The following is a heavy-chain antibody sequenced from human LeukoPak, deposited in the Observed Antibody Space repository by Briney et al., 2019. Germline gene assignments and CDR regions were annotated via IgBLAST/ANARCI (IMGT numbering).Heavy chain of an antibody. CDR1: GFTFSSYS. Sequence: GGSLRLSCAASGFTFSSYSMNWVRQAPGKGLEWVSSISSSSPYIYYADSVKGRFTISRYNAKNSLYLQMNSLRAEDTAVYYCARDQAAGKFDYWGKGTLVTVSS. D-gene: IGHD6-13*01. CDR3: ARDQAAGKFDY. CDR2: ISSSSPYI. J-gene: IGHJ4*02. V-gene: IGHV3-21*01.